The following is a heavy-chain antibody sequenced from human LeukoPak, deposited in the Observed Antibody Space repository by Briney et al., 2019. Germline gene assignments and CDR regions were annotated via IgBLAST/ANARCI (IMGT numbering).Heavy chain of an antibody. J-gene: IGHJ4*02. D-gene: IGHD3-16*01. CDR1: GFTFDDYA. Sequence: PGRSLRLSCAASGFTFDDYAMHWVRQAPGKGLEWVSSISSSSSYIYYADSVKGRFTISRDNAKNSLYLQMNSLRAEDTAVYYCARAGYDYVWGSYGGPFDYWGQGTLVTVSS. CDR3: ARAGYDYVWGSYGGPFDY. CDR2: ISSSSSYI. V-gene: IGHV3-21*01.